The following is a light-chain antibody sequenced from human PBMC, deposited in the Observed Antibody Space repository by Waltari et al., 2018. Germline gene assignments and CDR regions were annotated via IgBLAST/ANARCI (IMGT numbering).Light chain of an antibody. Sequence: EIVMTQSPATLSVSPGESAALSCRASQIVSTNLAWYQQKPGQAPRLLIYAASTRASGIPARFRGSGSGTVFTLTIRSLQSEDFAVYYCQQYNTWPRSFGQGTRLDLK. CDR1: QIVSTN. CDR3: QQYNTWPRS. CDR2: AAS. V-gene: IGKV3-15*01. J-gene: IGKJ2*03.